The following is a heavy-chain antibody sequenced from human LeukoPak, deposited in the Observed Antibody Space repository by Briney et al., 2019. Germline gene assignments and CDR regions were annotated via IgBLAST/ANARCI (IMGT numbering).Heavy chain of an antibody. V-gene: IGHV4-31*03. CDR2: IYYSGST. CDR1: GGSISSGGYY. J-gene: IGHJ5*02. Sequence: PSETLSLTCTVSGGSISSGGYYWSWIRQHPGEGLEWIVYIYYSGSTYYNPSLKSRVTISVDTSKNQFSLKLSSVTAADTAVYYCARGRGYCSGGSCYGNWFDPWGQGTLVTVSS. CDR3: ARGRGYCSGGSCYGNWFDP. D-gene: IGHD2-15*01.